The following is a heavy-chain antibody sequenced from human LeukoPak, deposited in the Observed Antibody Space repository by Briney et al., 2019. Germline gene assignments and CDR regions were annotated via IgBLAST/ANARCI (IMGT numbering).Heavy chain of an antibody. CDR1: GYTFTTYY. CDR3: ARVVRDGVGSYHFDN. J-gene: IGHJ4*02. CDR2: INPSGGST. V-gene: IGHV1-46*01. Sequence: ASVKVSCKASGYTFTTYYSHWVRQAPGQGLEWMGLINPSGGSTSYAQKFQGRVTMTRDTSTSTVYTELSSLRSEDTAVYYCARVVRDGVGSYHFDNWGQGTLVTVSS. D-gene: IGHD3-10*01.